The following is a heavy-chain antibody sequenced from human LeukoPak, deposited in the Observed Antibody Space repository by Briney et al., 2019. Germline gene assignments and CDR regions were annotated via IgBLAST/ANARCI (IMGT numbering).Heavy chain of an antibody. CDR1: GGPISSYY. J-gene: IGHJ4*02. D-gene: IGHD4-23*01. V-gene: IGHV4-59*01. Sequence: SETLSLTCTVSGGPISSYYWSWIRQPPGKGLEWIGYIYYSGSTNYNPSLKSRVTISVDTSKNQFSLKLSSVTAADTAVYYCARTRAGIYGGSHIDYWGQGTLVTVSS. CDR2: IYYSGST. CDR3: ARTRAGIYGGSHIDY.